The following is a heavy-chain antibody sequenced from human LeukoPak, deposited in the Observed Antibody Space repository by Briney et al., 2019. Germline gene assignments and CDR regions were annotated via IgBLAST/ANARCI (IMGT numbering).Heavy chain of an antibody. Sequence: SETLSLTCTVSGGSISSYYWSWVRQPPGKGLEWIGYIYYSGSTNYNPSLKSRVTISVDTSKNQFSLKLSSVTAADTAVYYCANLGIATGSWYFDLWGRGTLVTVSS. V-gene: IGHV4-59*01. CDR3: ANLGIATGSWYFDL. J-gene: IGHJ2*01. D-gene: IGHD1-14*01. CDR2: IYYSGST. CDR1: GGSISSYY.